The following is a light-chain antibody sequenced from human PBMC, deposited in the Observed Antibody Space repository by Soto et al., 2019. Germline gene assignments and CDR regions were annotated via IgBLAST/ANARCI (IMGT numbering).Light chain of an antibody. Sequence: EIVMTQSPDTLSVSLGERATLSCRASQSVSNNLAWYHQKPGQAPRLLIFGASTRATGIPARFSGSGSGTEFTLTISSLQSEDFAVYYCQQYNDWWTFGQGTKVEIK. J-gene: IGKJ1*01. CDR2: GAS. V-gene: IGKV3-15*01. CDR1: QSVSNN. CDR3: QQYNDWWT.